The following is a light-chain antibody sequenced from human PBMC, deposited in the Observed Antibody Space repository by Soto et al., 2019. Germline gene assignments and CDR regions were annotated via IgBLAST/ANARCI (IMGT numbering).Light chain of an antibody. Sequence: ENLLTQSPGTLYLSPGERATLSCRASQSVSNNYLAWYQQKPGQAPRLLIYGASNRATGIPDRFSGSGSGTDFTLTISRLEPEDFAVYYCQQYGSSGTFGQGTKVDIK. CDR2: GAS. CDR1: QSVSNNY. CDR3: QQYGSSGT. V-gene: IGKV3-20*01. J-gene: IGKJ1*01.